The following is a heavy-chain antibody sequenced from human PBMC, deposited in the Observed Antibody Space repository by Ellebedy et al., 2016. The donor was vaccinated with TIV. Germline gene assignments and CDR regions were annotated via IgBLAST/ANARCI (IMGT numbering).Heavy chain of an antibody. Sequence: MPSETLSLTCTVSGYSISSGYYWGWIRQPPGKGLEWIGTMYQSGSTYYNPSLKSRVTISMDTSKNQFSLKLSSVTAADTAVYYCARLCGGDCYADYWGQGTLATVSS. D-gene: IGHD2-21*02. J-gene: IGHJ4*02. CDR3: ARLCGGDCYADY. CDR1: GYSISSGYY. CDR2: MYQSGST. V-gene: IGHV4-38-2*02.